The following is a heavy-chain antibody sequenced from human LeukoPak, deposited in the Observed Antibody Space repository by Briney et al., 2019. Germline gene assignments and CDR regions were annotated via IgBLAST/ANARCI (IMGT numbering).Heavy chain of an antibody. Sequence: ASVKVSCKASGYTFTGYYMHWVRQAPGQGLEWMGWINPNSGGTNYAQKFQGRVTMTRDTSISTAYIELSRLRSDDTAVYYCARVEDDSSGYYYVGYYFDYWGQGTLVTVSS. J-gene: IGHJ4*01. CDR3: ARVEDDSSGYYYVGYYFDY. D-gene: IGHD3-22*01. CDR2: INPNSGGT. V-gene: IGHV1-2*02. CDR1: GYTFTGYY.